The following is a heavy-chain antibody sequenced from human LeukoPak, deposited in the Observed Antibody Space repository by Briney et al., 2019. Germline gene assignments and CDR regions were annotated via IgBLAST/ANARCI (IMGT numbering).Heavy chain of an antibody. V-gene: IGHV4-39*01. Sequence: SETLSLTCTVSGGSISSSSYYWGWIRQPPGKGLEWIGSIYYSGSTYYNPSLKSRVTISVDTSNNQFSLKLSSVTAADTAVYYCARGQQWLSLGAFDIWGQGTMVTVSS. CDR2: IYYSGST. D-gene: IGHD6-19*01. CDR3: ARGQQWLSLGAFDI. J-gene: IGHJ3*02. CDR1: GGSISSSSYY.